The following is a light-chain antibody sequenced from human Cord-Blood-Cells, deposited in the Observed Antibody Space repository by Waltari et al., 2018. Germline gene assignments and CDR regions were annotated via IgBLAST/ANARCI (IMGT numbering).Light chain of an antibody. CDR1: ALPKQY. J-gene: IGLJ3*02. Sequence: SYELTQPPSVSVSPGQTARITCSGDALPKQYAYWYQQKPGQAPVLVLYKDRERPSGIPERFSGSSSGRTVTLTISGVQAEDEADYYCQSADSSGTYEVFGGGTKLTVL. V-gene: IGLV3-25*03. CDR2: KDR. CDR3: QSADSSGTYEV.